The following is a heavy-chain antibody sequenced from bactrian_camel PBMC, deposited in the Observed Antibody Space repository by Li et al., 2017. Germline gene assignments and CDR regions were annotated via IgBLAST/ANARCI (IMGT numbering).Heavy chain of an antibody. CDR3: ATQTTGWAFRH. CDR2: ILTSGDT. V-gene: IGHV3S40*01. CDR1: GFTFRNYD. D-gene: IGHD5*01. Sequence: VQLVESGGGLVQPGGSLRLSCSASGFTFRNYDMNWVRQAPGKGLEWVSGILTSGDTHYDYSVMGRFTISRDNAKNTLYLQMNNLKTDDTAVYYCATQTTGWAFRHWGRGTQVTVS. J-gene: IGHJ4*01.